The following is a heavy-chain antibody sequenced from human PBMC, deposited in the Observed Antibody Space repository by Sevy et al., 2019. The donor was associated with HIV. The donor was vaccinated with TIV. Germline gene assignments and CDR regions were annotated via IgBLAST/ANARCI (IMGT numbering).Heavy chain of an antibody. CDR3: ARGVRDFWSGYPDY. CDR1: GFTFSSYI. J-gene: IGHJ4*02. V-gene: IGHV3-21*01. CDR2: ISSSSSYI. D-gene: IGHD3-3*01. Sequence: GGSLRLSCAASGFTFSSYIMNWVRQAPGKGLEWVSSISSSSSYIYYAESVKGRFTISRDNAKNSLYLQMNSLRVEDTAVYYCARGVRDFWSGYPDYWGQGTLVTVSS.